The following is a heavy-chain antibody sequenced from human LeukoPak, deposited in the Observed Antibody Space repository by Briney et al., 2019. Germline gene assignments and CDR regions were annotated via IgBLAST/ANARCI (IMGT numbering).Heavy chain of an antibody. D-gene: IGHD6-6*01. CDR3: ASSRVDSSSSLAFDI. V-gene: IGHV4-59*01. CDR2: IYYSGST. J-gene: IGHJ3*02. Sequence: PSETLSLTCTVSGGSISSYYWSWIRQPPGKGLEWIGYIYYSGSTNYNPSLKSRVTISVDTSKNQFSLKLSSVTAADTAVYYCASSRVDSSSSLAFDIWGRGTMVTVSS. CDR1: GGSISSYY.